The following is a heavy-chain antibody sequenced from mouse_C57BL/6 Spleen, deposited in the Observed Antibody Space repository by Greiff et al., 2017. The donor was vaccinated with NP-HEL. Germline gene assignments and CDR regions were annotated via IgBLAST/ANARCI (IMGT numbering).Heavy chain of an antibody. CDR1: GYTFTSYW. CDR3: ARGEAQALFAY. J-gene: IGHJ3*01. Sequence: QVQLQQPGAELVMPGASVKLSCKASGYTFTSYWMHWVKQRPGQGLEWIGEIDPSDSYTNYNQKFKGKSTLTVAKSSSTAYMQLSSLTSEDSAVYYCARGEAQALFAYWGQGTLVTVSA. V-gene: IGHV1-69*01. D-gene: IGHD3-2*02. CDR2: IDPSDSYT.